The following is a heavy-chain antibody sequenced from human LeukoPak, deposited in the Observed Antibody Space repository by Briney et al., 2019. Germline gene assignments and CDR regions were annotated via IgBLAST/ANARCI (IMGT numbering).Heavy chain of an antibody. CDR1: GFTFSRYS. J-gene: IGHJ3*01. CDR2: ISSSSRTK. Sequence: PGGSLRLSCAASGFTFSRYSMNWVRQAPGKGLEWVSYISSSSRTKYYADSVKGRFTISRDNAKNSLYLQMSSLRAEDTAVYYCTTALNFDILTDLYQPIAAFDVWGQGTLVTVSS. CDR3: TTALNFDILTDLYQPIAAFDV. V-gene: IGHV3-48*01. D-gene: IGHD3-9*01.